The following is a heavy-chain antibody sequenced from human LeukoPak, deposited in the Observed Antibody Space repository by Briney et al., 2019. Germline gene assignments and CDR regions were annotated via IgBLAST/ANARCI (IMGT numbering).Heavy chain of an antibody. D-gene: IGHD6-6*01. J-gene: IGHJ4*02. V-gene: IGHV3-7*01. Sequence: GGSLRLSCAASGFTFSSYWMSWVRQAPGKGLAWVANIKEDGGEKYYVDSVKGRFTISRDNAKNSLYLQMKSLRDDDTAVYYCARDEYSSSSLDHWGQGTLVTVSS. CDR1: GFTFSSYW. CDR2: IKEDGGEK. CDR3: ARDEYSSSSLDH.